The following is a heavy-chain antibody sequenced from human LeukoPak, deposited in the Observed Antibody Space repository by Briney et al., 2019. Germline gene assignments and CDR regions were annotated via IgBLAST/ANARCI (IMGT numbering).Heavy chain of an antibody. CDR3: ARYESKDGYRGFDY. J-gene: IGHJ4*02. V-gene: IGHV4-59*08. CDR1: GGSMSYYY. Sequence: PSETLSLTCTVSGGSMSYYYWSWIRQPPGKGLEWIGYIYHSGSTNYNPSLKSRVTISVDRSKKLFSLSLSSMTAADTAVYYCARYESKDGYRGFDYWGQGTLVTVSS. CDR2: IYHSGST. D-gene: IGHD5-24*01.